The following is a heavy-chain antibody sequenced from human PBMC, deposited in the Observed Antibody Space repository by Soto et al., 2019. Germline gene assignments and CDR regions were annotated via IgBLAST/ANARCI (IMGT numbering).Heavy chain of an antibody. D-gene: IGHD3-3*01. Sequence: ASVKVSCKXSGYTFTSYGISWVRQAPGQGLEWMGWISAYNGNTNYAQKLQGRVTMTTDTSTSTAYMELRSLRSDDTAVYYCARSSDYDFWSDYYYYGMDVWGQGATVTVSS. V-gene: IGHV1-18*04. J-gene: IGHJ6*02. CDR2: ISAYNGNT. CDR3: ARSSDYDFWSDYYYYGMDV. CDR1: GYTFTSYG.